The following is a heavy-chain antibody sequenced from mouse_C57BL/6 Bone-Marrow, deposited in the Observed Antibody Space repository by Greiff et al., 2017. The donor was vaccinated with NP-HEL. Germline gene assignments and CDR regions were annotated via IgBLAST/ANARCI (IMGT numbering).Heavy chain of an antibody. Sequence: EVMLVESGGGLVKPGGSLKLSCAASGFTFSSYAMSWVRQTPEKRLEWVATISDGGSYTYYPDNVKGRFTISRDNAKNNLYLQMSHLKSEDTAMYYCARESLITTVVAPDYWGQGTTLTVSS. J-gene: IGHJ2*01. D-gene: IGHD1-1*01. CDR1: GFTFSSYA. CDR2: ISDGGSYT. V-gene: IGHV5-4*01. CDR3: ARESLITTVVAPDY.